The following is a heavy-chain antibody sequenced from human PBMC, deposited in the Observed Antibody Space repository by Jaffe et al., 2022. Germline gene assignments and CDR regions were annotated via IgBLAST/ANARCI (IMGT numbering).Heavy chain of an antibody. D-gene: IGHD5-18*01. J-gene: IGHJ4*02. V-gene: IGHV4-38-2*01. CDR1: GYSISSGYY. CDR3: ARLMTAMVGGLGY. CDR2: IYHSGST. Sequence: QVQLQESGPGLVKPSETLSLTCAVSGYSISSGYYWGWIRQPPGKGLEWIGSIYHSGSTYYNPSLKSRVTISVDTSKNQFSLKLSSVTAADTAVYYCARLMTAMVGGLGYWGQGTLVTVSS.